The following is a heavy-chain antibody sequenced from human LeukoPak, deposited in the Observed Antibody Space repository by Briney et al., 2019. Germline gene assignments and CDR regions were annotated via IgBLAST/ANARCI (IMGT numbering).Heavy chain of an antibody. Sequence: PGGSLRLSCAASGFTFSDYAMSWVRQAPGKGLGWVSTIFKTGDTAHYADIVRGRFTISRDNSKNTLSLQMNSLRAEDTAIYYCAKLWGRHVWSFDYWGQGALVTVSS. CDR2: IFKTGDTA. V-gene: IGHV3-23*01. CDR1: GFTFSDYA. J-gene: IGHJ4*02. CDR3: AKLWGRHVWSFDY. D-gene: IGHD3-16*01.